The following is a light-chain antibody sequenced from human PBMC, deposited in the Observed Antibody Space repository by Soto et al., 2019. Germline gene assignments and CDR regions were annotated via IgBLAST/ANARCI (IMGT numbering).Light chain of an antibody. CDR2: ADS. J-gene: IGLJ3*02. V-gene: IGLV3-21*02. CDR1: NIGSKS. CDR3: QVWDTGSDHPWV. Sequence: SYELTQPPSVSVAPGQTARIACGGNNIGSKSVHWYQQKPGQAPVLVVYADSDRPSGIPERFSGSNSGNTATLTISRVEAGDEADYYCQVWDTGSDHPWVFGGGTKLTV.